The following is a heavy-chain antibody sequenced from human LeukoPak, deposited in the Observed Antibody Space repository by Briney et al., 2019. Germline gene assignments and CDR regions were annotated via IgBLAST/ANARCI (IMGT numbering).Heavy chain of an antibody. D-gene: IGHD4-17*01. V-gene: IGHV3-7*04. J-gene: IGHJ4*02. CDR1: GFTFSDYW. CDR3: ARGVTSDC. CDR2: IKPDGSAQ. Sequence: PGGSLRLSCAASGFTFSDYWMSWVRQAPEQGPEWVANIKPDGSAQHYVDSVKGRFTISRDNAKNSLYLQMNSLRAEDTALYYCARGVTSDCWGQGTLVTVSS.